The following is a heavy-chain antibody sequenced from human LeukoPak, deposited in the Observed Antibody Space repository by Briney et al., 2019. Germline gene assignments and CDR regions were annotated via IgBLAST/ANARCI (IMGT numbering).Heavy chain of an antibody. V-gene: IGHV1-18*01. CDR3: ARQLLEWSGSYYSYWCMDA. D-gene: IGHD3-3*01. Sequence: ASVKVSCKPSRYTFTKYGISWLRQAPGQGLEWMGYISSYNGHTQFEQKFQGRLTMTTDTYTTTAYMELRSLRSDDTAVYYCARQLLEWSGSYYSYWCMDACGKGTTLTVSS. CDR2: ISSYNGHT. CDR1: RYTFTKYG. J-gene: IGHJ6*03.